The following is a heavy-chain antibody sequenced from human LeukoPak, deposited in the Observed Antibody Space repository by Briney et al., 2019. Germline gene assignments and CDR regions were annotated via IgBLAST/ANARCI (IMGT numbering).Heavy chain of an antibody. J-gene: IGHJ6*02. CDR3: AKDQSGSAYYYYGMDV. CDR1: GFTFSSYG. V-gene: IGHV3-30*18. CDR2: ISYDGSNK. D-gene: IGHD3-10*01. Sequence: GGSLRLSCAASGFTFSSYGMHWVRQAPGKGLEWVAVISYDGSNKYYADSVKGRFTISRGNSKNTLYLQMNSLRAEDTAVYYCAKDQSGSAYYYYGMDVWGQGTTVTVSS.